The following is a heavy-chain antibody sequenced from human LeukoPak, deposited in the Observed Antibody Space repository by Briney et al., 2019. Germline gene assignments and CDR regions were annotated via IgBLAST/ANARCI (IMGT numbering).Heavy chain of an antibody. V-gene: IGHV4-59*01. CDR2: IYYSGST. J-gene: IGHJ2*01. CDR3: ARDGTSGYFPWYFDL. D-gene: IGHD3-22*01. Sequence: PSETLSLTCTVSGASISSYYWSWIRQPPGKGLEWIGYIYYSGSTNYSPSLQSRVTISVDTSRNQFSLKLTSVTAADTAVYYCARDGTSGYFPWYFDLWGRGTLATVSS. CDR1: GASISSYY.